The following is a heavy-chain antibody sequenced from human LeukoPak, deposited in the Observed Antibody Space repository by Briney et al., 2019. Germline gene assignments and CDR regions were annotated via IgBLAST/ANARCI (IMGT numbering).Heavy chain of an antibody. Sequence: PGGFLRLSCTASGFTFGDYGLTWVRQAPGKGLEWVGFIRSETYGGTREYAASVKGRFTISRDDSNSIADLQMNSLKTEDTGVYYCGRGLTVVGAKYYFDYWGQGTLVTVSS. D-gene: IGHD1-26*01. J-gene: IGHJ4*02. CDR1: GFTFGDYG. V-gene: IGHV3-49*04. CDR2: IRSETYGGTR. CDR3: GRGLTVVGAKYYFDY.